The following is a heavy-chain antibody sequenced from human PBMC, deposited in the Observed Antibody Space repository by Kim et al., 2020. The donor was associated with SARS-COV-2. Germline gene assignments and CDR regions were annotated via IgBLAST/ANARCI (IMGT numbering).Heavy chain of an antibody. CDR3: ARDLEGRQWLVPGDY. CDR2: ISYDGSNK. V-gene: IGHV3-30-3*01. D-gene: IGHD6-19*01. J-gene: IGHJ4*02. CDR1: GFTFSSYA. Sequence: GGSLRLSCAASGFTFSSYAMHWVRQAPGKGLEWVAVISYDGSNKYYADSVKGRFTISRDNSKNTLYLQMNSLRAEDTAVYYCARDLEGRQWLVPGDYWGQGTLVTVSS.